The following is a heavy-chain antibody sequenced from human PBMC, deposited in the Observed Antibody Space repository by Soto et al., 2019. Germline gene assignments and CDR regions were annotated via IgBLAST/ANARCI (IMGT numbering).Heavy chain of an antibody. Sequence: HPGGSLRLSCAASGFTFSSYAMSWVRQAPGKGLEWVSAISGSGGSTYYADSVKGRFTISRDNSRNTLYLQMNSLRAEDTAVYYCAKASYYDSSGYYYWGQGTLVTVSS. CDR2: ISGSGGST. CDR3: AKASYYDSSGYYY. D-gene: IGHD3-22*01. V-gene: IGHV3-23*01. CDR1: GFTFSSYA. J-gene: IGHJ4*02.